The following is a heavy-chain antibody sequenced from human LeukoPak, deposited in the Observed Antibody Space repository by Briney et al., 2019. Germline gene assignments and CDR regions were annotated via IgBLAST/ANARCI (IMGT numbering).Heavy chain of an antibody. J-gene: IGHJ4*02. CDR1: GGTFSSYA. CDR2: MNPKSGDT. D-gene: IGHD3-16*01. Sequence: ASVKVSCKASGGTFSSYAISWVRQSTGQGLEWMGWMNPKSGDTGYAQKFQGRVTITRNTAISTAYMELSSLRSEDTAVYYCARSGSGDERIGVDYWGQGTLVTVSS. V-gene: IGHV1-8*03. CDR3: ARSGSGDERIGVDY.